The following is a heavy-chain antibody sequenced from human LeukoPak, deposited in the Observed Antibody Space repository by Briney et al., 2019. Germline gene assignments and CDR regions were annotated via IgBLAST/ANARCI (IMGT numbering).Heavy chain of an antibody. Sequence: PGGSLRLSCAASGFTFSSHAMHWVRQAPGKGLEWVAVISYDGSNKYYADSVKGRFTISRDNSKNTLYLQMNSLRAEDTAVYYCAKAFLWFGESATHPPINWFDPWGQGTLVTVSS. CDR2: ISYDGSNK. J-gene: IGHJ5*02. CDR3: AKAFLWFGESATHPPINWFDP. CDR1: GFTFSSHA. V-gene: IGHV3-30*18. D-gene: IGHD3-10*01.